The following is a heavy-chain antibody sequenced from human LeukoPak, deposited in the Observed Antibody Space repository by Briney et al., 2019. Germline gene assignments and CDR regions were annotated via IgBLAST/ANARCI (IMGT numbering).Heavy chain of an antibody. Sequence: SQTLSLTCTVSGGSISSGDYYWSWIRQPPGKGLEWIGYIYYCGSTYYNPSLKSRVTISVDTSKNQFSLKLSSVTAADTAVYYCARTQITVRSYYFDYWGQGTLVTVSS. J-gene: IGHJ4*02. D-gene: IGHD4-11*01. CDR1: GGSISSGDYY. CDR2: IYYCGST. V-gene: IGHV4-30-4*01. CDR3: ARTQITVRSYYFDY.